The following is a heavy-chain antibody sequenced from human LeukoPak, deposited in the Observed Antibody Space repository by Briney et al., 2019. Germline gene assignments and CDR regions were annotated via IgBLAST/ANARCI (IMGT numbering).Heavy chain of an antibody. D-gene: IGHD2-2*01. CDR3: AKGVVGYCSSDSCYAYDS. CDR2: ITGSGGAT. Sequence: GGSLRLSCAVSGFTFSNFAMSWVSQAPGKGLEWVSAITGSGGATFYAESVKGRFTISRDNSKRMLYLQMNSLRAEDTATYYCAKGVVGYCSSDSCYAYDSCGQGTLVTVSS. V-gene: IGHV3-23*01. J-gene: IGHJ4*02. CDR1: GFTFSNFA.